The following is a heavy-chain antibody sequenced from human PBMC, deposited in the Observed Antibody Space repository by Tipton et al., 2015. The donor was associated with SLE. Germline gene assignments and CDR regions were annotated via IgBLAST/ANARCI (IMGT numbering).Heavy chain of an antibody. Sequence: QLVQSGAEVKKPGASVKVSCKASGYKYTDYGFSWVRQAPGQGLEWVGGFDPEDGETIYAQKFQGRVTMTEDTLTDTAYMELSSLTSDDTAVYYCTTEVHLGWFDPWGQGTLVTVSS. CDR3: TTEVHLGWFDP. CDR2: FDPEDGET. J-gene: IGHJ5*02. CDR1: GYKYTDYG. V-gene: IGHV1-24*01.